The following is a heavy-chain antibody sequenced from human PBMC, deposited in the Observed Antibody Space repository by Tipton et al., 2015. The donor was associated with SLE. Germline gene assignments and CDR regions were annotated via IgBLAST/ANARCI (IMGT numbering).Heavy chain of an antibody. Sequence: LRLSCTVSGGSISSYYWSWIRQPPGKGLEWIGYIYYSGSTNYNPSLKSRVTISVDTSKNQFSLKLSSVTAADTAVYYCARLTTVTKGGWGYYFDYWGQGTLVTVSS. CDR1: GGSISSYY. CDR3: ARLTTVTKGGWGYYFDY. CDR2: IYYSGST. V-gene: IGHV4-59*01. D-gene: IGHD4-17*01. J-gene: IGHJ4*02.